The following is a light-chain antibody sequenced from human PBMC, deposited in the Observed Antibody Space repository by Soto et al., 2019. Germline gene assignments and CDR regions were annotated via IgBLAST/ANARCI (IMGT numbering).Light chain of an antibody. Sequence: QTVVTQEPSFSVSPGGTVTLTCGLTSGSVSTSYYPSWYQQTPGQAPRTLIYSTNIRSSGVPDRFSGSIRGNKAALTITGPQADEDSDYHCMQYMGGGLVVFGGGTKLTVL. V-gene: IGLV8-61*01. CDR3: MQYMGGGLVV. CDR2: STN. CDR1: SGSVSTSYY. J-gene: IGLJ2*01.